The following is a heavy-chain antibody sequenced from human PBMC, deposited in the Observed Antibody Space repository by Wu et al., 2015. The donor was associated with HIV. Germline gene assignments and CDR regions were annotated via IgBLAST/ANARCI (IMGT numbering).Heavy chain of an antibody. V-gene: IGHV1-69*13. CDR2: IIPIFGTT. J-gene: IGHJ4*02. CDR1: GGTFSSYA. Sequence: QVQLVQSGAEVKKPGSSVKVSCKASGGTFSSYAISWVRQAPEQGLEWMGRIIPIFGTTNYAQNFQGRVTITADESTSTAHMELSSLRSEDTAVYYCARTDGLVDGGNSGYDYWGQGTLVTVSS. CDR3: ARTDGLVDGGNSGYDY. D-gene: IGHD4-23*01.